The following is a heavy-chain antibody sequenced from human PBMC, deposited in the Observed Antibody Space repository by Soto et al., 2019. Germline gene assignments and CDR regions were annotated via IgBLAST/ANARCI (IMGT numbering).Heavy chain of an antibody. CDR3: AREPATAKPEGVDF. D-gene: IGHD1-1*01. CDR1: GYTFSDYY. CDR2: INPNSGGT. V-gene: IGHV1-2*02. J-gene: IGHJ4*02. Sequence: ASVKFSCKASGYTFSDYYIPWVRQAPGQGLEWMGSINPNSGGTKYAPKFQGGVTMTRDTSITTAYMELSRLRSGDTAVYYCAREPATAKPEGVDFWGQGTLVTVSS.